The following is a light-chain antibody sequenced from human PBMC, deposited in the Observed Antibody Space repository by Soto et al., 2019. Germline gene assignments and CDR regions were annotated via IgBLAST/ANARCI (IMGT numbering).Light chain of an antibody. V-gene: IGKV1-9*01. CDR2: AAS. Sequence: DIQLTQSPSFLSASVGDRVSITCRASQGIASYLAWFQQKPGKAPELLILAASTLRSGVPSRFSGSGSGTDFTLTVSSLQPEDFGTYYCQQLYNYPRTFGQGTKVDI. J-gene: IGKJ1*01. CDR1: QGIASY. CDR3: QQLYNYPRT.